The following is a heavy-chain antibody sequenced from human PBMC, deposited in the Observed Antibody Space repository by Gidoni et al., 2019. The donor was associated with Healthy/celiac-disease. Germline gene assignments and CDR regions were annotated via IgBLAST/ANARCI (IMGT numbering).Heavy chain of an antibody. Sequence: EVQLVESGGGLVQPGGSLRLSCAASGFTCSDHYMDWVRQAPGKGLEWVGRTRNKANSYTTEYAASVKGRFTISRDDSKNSLYLQMNSLKTEDTAVYYCASSVGATGYYYYYYGMDVWGQGTTVTVSS. CDR2: TRNKANSYTT. V-gene: IGHV3-72*01. J-gene: IGHJ6*02. CDR1: GFTCSDHY. CDR3: ASSVGATGYYYYYYGMDV. D-gene: IGHD1-26*01.